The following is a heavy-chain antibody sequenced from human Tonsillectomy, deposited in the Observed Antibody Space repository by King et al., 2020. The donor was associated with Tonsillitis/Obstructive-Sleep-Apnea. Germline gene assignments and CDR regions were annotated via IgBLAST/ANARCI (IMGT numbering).Heavy chain of an antibody. V-gene: IGHV3-43*01. Sequence: VQLVESGGVVVQPGGSLRLSCAASGFTFDAYTMHWVRQAPGKGLEWVSLISCDGDSTFYADSVKGRCTISRDNSKNSLYLQMNSLRTEDTALYYSARNMSYYYYMDVWGKGTTVTVSS. J-gene: IGHJ6*03. CDR3: ARNMSYYYYMDV. CDR2: ISCDGDST. CDR1: GFTFDAYT. D-gene: IGHD2/OR15-2a*01.